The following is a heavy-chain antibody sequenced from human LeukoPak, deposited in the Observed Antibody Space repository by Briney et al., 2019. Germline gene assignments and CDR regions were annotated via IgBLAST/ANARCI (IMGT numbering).Heavy chain of an antibody. D-gene: IGHD6-13*01. V-gene: IGHV4-34*01. CDR2: INHSGST. CDR1: GGSFSGYY. J-gene: IGHJ5*02. Sequence: SETLSLTCAVYGGSFSGYYWSWIRQPPGKGLEWIGEINHSGSTNYNPSLKSRVTISVDTSKNQFSLKLSSVTAADTAVYYCARVIAAAAPAWFDPWGRGTLVTVSS. CDR3: ARVIAAAAPAWFDP.